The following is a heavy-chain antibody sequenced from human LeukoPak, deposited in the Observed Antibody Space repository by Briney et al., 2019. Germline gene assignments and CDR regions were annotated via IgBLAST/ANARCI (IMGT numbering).Heavy chain of an antibody. D-gene: IGHD6-19*01. CDR3: ARGVIGNYQQWLGY. J-gene: IGHJ4*02. V-gene: IGHV3-30-3*01. Sequence: GGSLRLSCSASGFTFSSYAVHWVRQAPGKGLEWVAVISYDGSNKYYADSVKGRFTISRDNSKNTLYLQMNSLGAEDTAVYYCARGVIGNYQQWLGYWGQGTLVTVSS. CDR2: ISYDGSNK. CDR1: GFTFSSYA.